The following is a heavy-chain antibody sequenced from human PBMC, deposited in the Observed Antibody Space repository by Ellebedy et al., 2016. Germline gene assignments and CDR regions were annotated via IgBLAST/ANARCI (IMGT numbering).Heavy chain of an antibody. CDR3: ARDGNILTGYFEKTDGMDV. J-gene: IGHJ6*02. Sequence: ASVKVSXXASGYTFTSYGISWVRQAPGQGLEWMGWISAYNGNTNYAQKLQGRVTMTTDTSTSTAYMELRSLRSDDTAVYYCARDGNILTGYFEKTDGMDVWGQGTTVTVSS. CDR1: GYTFTSYG. D-gene: IGHD3-9*01. CDR2: ISAYNGNT. V-gene: IGHV1-18*01.